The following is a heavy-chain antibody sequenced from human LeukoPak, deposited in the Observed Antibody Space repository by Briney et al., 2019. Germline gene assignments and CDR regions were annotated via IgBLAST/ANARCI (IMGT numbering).Heavy chain of an antibody. CDR1: GVSVSSNSTG. Sequence: QSLSLTCAVSGVSVSSNSTGWNWHRQSPSRGLEWMGRTYYRSKWHNEYAESVKSRISINSDTSKNQFSLQLNSVTPEDTAEYYCAGTTDYSSFLAYWGQGTLVTVSS. CDR2: TYYRSKWHN. CDR3: AGTTDYSSFLAY. J-gene: IGHJ4*02. D-gene: IGHD4-11*01. V-gene: IGHV6-1*01.